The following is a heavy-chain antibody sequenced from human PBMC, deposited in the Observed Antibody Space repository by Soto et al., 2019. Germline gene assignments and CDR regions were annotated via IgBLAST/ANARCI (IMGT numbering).Heavy chain of an antibody. CDR1: GFTFSSYA. V-gene: IGHV3-30-3*01. Sequence: QVQLVESGGGVVQPGRSLRLSCAASGFTFSSYAMHWVRQAPGKGLEWVAVISYDGSNKYYADSVKGRFTISRDNSKNTLYLQMNSLRAEDTAVYYCATSSYGHRFDAFDIWGQGTMVTVSS. J-gene: IGHJ3*02. CDR2: ISYDGSNK. D-gene: IGHD5-18*01. CDR3: ATSSYGHRFDAFDI.